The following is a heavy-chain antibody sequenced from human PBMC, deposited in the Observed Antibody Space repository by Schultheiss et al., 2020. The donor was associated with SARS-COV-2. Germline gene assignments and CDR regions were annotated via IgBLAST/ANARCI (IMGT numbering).Heavy chain of an antibody. Sequence: ASVKVSCKASGYTFTGYYMHWVRQAPGQGLEWMGWINPNSGGTNYAQKFQGRVTMTRDTSISTAYMELGRLRSDDTAVYYCARALGSPYTSPRFDPWGQGTLVTVSS. CDR3: ARALGSPYTSPRFDP. CDR2: INPNSGGT. J-gene: IGHJ5*02. D-gene: IGHD2-2*02. CDR1: GYTFTGYY. V-gene: IGHV1-2*02.